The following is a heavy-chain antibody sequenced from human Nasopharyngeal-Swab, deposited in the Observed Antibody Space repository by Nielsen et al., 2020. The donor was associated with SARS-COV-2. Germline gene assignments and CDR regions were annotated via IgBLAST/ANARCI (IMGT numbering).Heavy chain of an antibody. CDR3: ARDRDVDFLDS. CDR2: ITWNGDST. V-gene: IGHV3-20*04. Sequence: GESLKISCAASGFTFDDYALSWVRQVPGKGLEWVSRITWNGDSTGYVDSVKGRFTISRDNANNSLFLQMNSPRAEDTAIYYCARDRDVDFLDSWGQGTLVTVSS. J-gene: IGHJ5*01. CDR1: GFTFDDYA. D-gene: IGHD5-24*01.